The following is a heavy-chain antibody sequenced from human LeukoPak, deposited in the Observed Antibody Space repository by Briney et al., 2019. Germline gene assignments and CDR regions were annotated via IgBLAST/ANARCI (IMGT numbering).Heavy chain of an antibody. J-gene: IGHJ4*02. CDR2: IRDDGSNK. V-gene: IGHV3-30*02. Sequence: GGSLRLSCAASGFTFSSYGMHWVRQAPGKGLEWVAFIRDDGSNKYYADSVKGRFTISRDNSKNTLYLQMNSLRAEDTAVYYCAKDLGSAQYQLLYYFDYWGQGTLVTVSS. CDR3: AKDLGSAQYQLLYYFDY. D-gene: IGHD2-2*01. CDR1: GFTFSSYG.